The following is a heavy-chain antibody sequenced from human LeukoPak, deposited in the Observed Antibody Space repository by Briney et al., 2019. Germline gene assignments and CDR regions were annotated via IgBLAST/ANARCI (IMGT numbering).Heavy chain of an antibody. CDR2: ITSDASST. D-gene: IGHD3-10*01. Sequence: GGSLRLSCAASGFTFSNYWMHWVRRAPGKGLVWVSRITSDASSTSYADSVKGRFTISRDKAKNTLYLRMNSLRAEDTAVYYCAREFEGQEAGAYGSGSYDVFDIWGQGTMVTVSS. CDR1: GFTFSNYW. V-gene: IGHV3-74*01. J-gene: IGHJ3*02. CDR3: AREFEGQEAGAYGSGSYDVFDI.